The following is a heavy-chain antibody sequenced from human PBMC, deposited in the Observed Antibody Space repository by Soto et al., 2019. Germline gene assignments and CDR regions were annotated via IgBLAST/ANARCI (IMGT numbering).Heavy chain of an antibody. CDR1: GFTFSNAW. CDR2: IKSKTDGGTT. CDR3: TTGEVTPAIDPIRGYSYGQLDY. V-gene: IGHV3-15*07. Sequence: KPGGSLRLSCAASGFTFSNAWMNWVRQAPGKGLEWVGRIKSKTDGGTTDYAAPVKGRFTISRDDSKNTLYLQMNSLKTEDTAVYYCTTGEVTPAIDPIRGYSYGQLDYWGQGTLVTVSS. J-gene: IGHJ4*02. D-gene: IGHD5-18*01.